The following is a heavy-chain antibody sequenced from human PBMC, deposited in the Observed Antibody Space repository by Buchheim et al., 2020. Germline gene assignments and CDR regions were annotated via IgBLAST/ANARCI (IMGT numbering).Heavy chain of an antibody. J-gene: IGHJ6*02. CDR2: ISYDGSNK. CDR1: GFTFSSYA. V-gene: IGHV3-30-3*01. CDR3: ARDSQQQLSLNYYYYYGMDV. D-gene: IGHD6-13*01. Sequence: QVQLVESGGGVVQPGRSLRLSCAASGFTFSSYAMHWVRQAPGKGLEWVAVISYDGSNKYYADSVKGRFTISRGNSKNTLYLQMNSLRAEDTAVYYCARDSQQQLSLNYYYYYGMDVWGQGTT.